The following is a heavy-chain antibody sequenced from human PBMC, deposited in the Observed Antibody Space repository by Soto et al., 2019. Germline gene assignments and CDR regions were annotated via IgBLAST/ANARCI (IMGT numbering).Heavy chain of an antibody. CDR3: ARATGTLRSRNCDY. CDR1: GGSISTVGHY. V-gene: IGHV4-31*03. CDR2: IYHTGST. D-gene: IGHD1-1*01. J-gene: IGHJ4*02. Sequence: SETLSLTCSVSGGSISTVGHYWTWIRQPPGKGLEWIGSIYHTGSTYYSKSLRSRLTMSVDTSKSQFSLGLSSVTAADTAVYYCARATGTLRSRNCDYWGQGSLVTVSS.